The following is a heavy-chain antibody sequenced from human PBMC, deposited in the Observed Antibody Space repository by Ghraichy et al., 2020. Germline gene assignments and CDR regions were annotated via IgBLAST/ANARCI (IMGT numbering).Heavy chain of an antibody. Sequence: SQTLSLTCAVYGGSFSGYYWSWIRQPPGKGLEWIGEINHSGSTNYNPSLKSRVTISVDTSKNQFSLKLSSVTAADTAVYYCASGVDRGGMDVWGQGTTVTVSS. D-gene: IGHD5-12*01. V-gene: IGHV4-34*01. J-gene: IGHJ6*02. CDR2: INHSGST. CDR3: ASGVDRGGMDV. CDR1: GGSFSGYY.